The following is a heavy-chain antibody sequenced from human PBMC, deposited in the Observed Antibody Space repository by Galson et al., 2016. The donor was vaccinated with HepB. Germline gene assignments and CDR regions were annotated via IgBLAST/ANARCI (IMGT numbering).Heavy chain of an antibody. CDR3: TTDYDYGLDN. Sequence: SLRLSCAASGFSFRKAWMNWVRQAPGKGLEWVGRIKSNSDGGTTDYAAPVKGRFTISRDDSKSTLYLQMNSLKTEDTAVYYCTTDYDYGLDNWGQGTLVTVSS. CDR1: GFSFRKAW. J-gene: IGHJ4*02. CDR2: IKSNSDGGTT. V-gene: IGHV3-15*07. D-gene: IGHD3-16*01.